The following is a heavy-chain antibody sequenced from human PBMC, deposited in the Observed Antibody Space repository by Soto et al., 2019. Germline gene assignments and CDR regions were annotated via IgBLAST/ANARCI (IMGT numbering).Heavy chain of an antibody. CDR3: AAPPGGGGY. D-gene: IGHD3-10*01. J-gene: IGHJ4*02. CDR1: GFTVSNNY. CDR2: IYSGGYT. Sequence: EVQLVESGGGLIQPGGSLRLSCAVSGFTVSNNYMSWVRQAPGKGLEGVSVIYSGGYTAYGDSVKGRFTISRDNSKNTPFLQKKGRGAPARAGFSWAAPPGGGGYWGQGTLVTVSS. V-gene: IGHV3-53*01.